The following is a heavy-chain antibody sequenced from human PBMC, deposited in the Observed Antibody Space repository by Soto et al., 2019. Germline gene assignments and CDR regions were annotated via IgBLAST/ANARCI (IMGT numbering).Heavy chain of an antibody. CDR2: IYYIGNT. V-gene: IGHV4-59*01. CDR1: GGSISSYY. Sequence: SETLSLTCTVSGGSISSYYWSWIRQPPGKGLEWIGYIYYIGNTNYNPSLKSRVTMSVDTSRNQFSLNVYSVTAADTAMYYCARGGHFDSSGYFLDCWGQGTLVTVSS. D-gene: IGHD3-22*01. CDR3: ARGGHFDSSGYFLDC. J-gene: IGHJ4*02.